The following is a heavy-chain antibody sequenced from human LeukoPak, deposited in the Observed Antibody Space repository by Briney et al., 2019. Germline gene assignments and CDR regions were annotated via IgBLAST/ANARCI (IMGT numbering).Heavy chain of an antibody. D-gene: IGHD6-13*01. J-gene: IGHJ4*02. CDR1: GFNLRSYG. Sequence: GRSLRLSCAGSGFNLRSYGMHWVRQAPGKGPERVAVIRYDGSKTYYAESVKGRFTISRDDSKNTLYLQMNSLRAEDAAVYYCAKDVRGEAAAQDSWGQGTLVTVSS. CDR3: AKDVRGEAAAQDS. CDR2: IRYDGSKT. V-gene: IGHV3-30*18.